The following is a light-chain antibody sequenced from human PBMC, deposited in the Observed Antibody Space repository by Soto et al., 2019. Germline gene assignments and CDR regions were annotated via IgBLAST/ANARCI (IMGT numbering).Light chain of an antibody. CDR1: QSISSY. J-gene: IGKJ5*01. Sequence: ETVLTQSPATLSLSPWEGATLSCRASQSISSYLAWYQQKPGQAPRLLIYDASNRATGIPARFSGSGSGTDFTLTISSLEPEDFAVYYCQQRSNWPPITFGQGTRLEIK. CDR2: DAS. CDR3: QQRSNWPPIT. V-gene: IGKV3-11*01.